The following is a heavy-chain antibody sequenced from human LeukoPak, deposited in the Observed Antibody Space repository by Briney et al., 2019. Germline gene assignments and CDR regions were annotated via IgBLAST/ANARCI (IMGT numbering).Heavy chain of an antibody. J-gene: IGHJ4*02. CDR1: GFTFSSYA. CDR2: ISGSGGST. Sequence: PGGSLRLSCAASGFTFSSYAMNWVRQAPGKGLEWVSAISGSGGSTYYADSVKGRFTISRDNSKNTLYLQMNSLRAEDTAVYYCATMVRGAARNFDYWGQGTLVTVSS. V-gene: IGHV3-23*01. D-gene: IGHD2-21*01. CDR3: ATMVRGAARNFDY.